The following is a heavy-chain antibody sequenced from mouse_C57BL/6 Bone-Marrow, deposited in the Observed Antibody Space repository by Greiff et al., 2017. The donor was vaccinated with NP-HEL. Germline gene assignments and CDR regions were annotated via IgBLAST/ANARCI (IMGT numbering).Heavy chain of an antibody. J-gene: IGHJ4*01. Sequence: VQLQQSGPELVKPGASVKISCKASGYAFSSSWMNWVKQRPGKGLEWIGRFYPGDGDTNYNGKFQGRATLTADKSASTAYMQLSSLTSEDSAVYFCARRTTVVPYAMDYWGQGTSVTVSS. CDR2: FYPGDGDT. D-gene: IGHD1-1*01. CDR1: GYAFSSSW. V-gene: IGHV1-82*01. CDR3: ARRTTVVPYAMDY.